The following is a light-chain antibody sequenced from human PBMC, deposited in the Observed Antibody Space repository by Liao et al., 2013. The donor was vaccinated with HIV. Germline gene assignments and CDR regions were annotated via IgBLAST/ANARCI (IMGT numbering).Light chain of an antibody. J-gene: IGLJ2*01. CDR1: NIGSKS. V-gene: IGLV3-21*01. CDR3: QAWDLSTYVV. CDR2: HDS. Sequence: SYVLTQPPSVSVAPGKTARITCGGKNIGSKSVHWYQQKPGQAPVMVISHDSERPSGIPERFSGSNSGNTATLTISGTQAMDEADYYCQAWDLSTYVVFGGGTKLTVL.